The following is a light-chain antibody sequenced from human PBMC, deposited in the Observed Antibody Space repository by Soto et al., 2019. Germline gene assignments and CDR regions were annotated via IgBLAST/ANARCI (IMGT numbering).Light chain of an antibody. CDR1: QDINNY. CDR2: DAS. V-gene: IGKV1-33*01. CDR3: QQYDFLVT. Sequence: DVQMTQSPSSLSASVGDRVTITCQASQDINNYLNWYQQKPGKAPKLLIYDASNLETGVPTRFTGSGSVTNFTFTISSLQPEDIATYFCQQYDFLVTFGQGTRLEIQ. J-gene: IGKJ5*01.